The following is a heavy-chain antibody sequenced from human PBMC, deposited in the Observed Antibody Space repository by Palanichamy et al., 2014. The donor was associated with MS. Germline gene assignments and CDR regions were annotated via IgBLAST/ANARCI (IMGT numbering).Heavy chain of an antibody. CDR3: ARDRSYYDILTGYYKGTNWFDP. J-gene: IGHJ5*02. V-gene: IGHV3-74*01. D-gene: IGHD3-9*01. CDR2: INNDGSST. Sequence: WVRQAPGKGLVWVSRINNDGSSTSYADYVKGRFTISRDNAKNTLYLQMNSLRAEDTAVYYGARDRSYYDILTGYYKGTNWFDPWGQGTLVTVSS.